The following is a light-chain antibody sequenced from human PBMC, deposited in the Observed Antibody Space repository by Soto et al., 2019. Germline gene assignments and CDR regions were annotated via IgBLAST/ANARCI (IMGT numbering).Light chain of an antibody. Sequence: DIQMTQSPSTLSASVGDRVTITCRASQSISSWLAWYQQKPGKAPKLLIYDASSLESGVPSRFNGSGSGTEFALTIISLQPDDFATYYCQQYNSYLYSFGQGTKLEIK. V-gene: IGKV1-5*01. CDR2: DAS. CDR3: QQYNSYLYS. J-gene: IGKJ2*01. CDR1: QSISSW.